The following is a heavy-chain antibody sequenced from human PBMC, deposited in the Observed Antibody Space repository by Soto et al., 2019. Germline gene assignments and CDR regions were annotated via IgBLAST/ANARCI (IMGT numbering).Heavy chain of an antibody. Sequence: SVKVSCKASGGTFSSYAISWVRQAPGQGLEWMGGIIPIFGTANYAQKFQGRVTITADESTSTAYMELSSLRSEDTAVYYCASNPLGAAGDRNWGQGTLVTVSS. CDR3: ASNPLGAAGDRN. CDR1: GGTFSSYA. V-gene: IGHV1-69*13. CDR2: IIPIFGTA. D-gene: IGHD6-13*01. J-gene: IGHJ4*02.